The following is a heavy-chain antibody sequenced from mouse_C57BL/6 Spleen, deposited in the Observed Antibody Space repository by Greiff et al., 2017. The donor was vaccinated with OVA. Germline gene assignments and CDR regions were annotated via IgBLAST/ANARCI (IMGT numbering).Heavy chain of an antibody. Sequence: QVQLQQPGAELVKPGASVKLSCKASGYTFTSYWMHWVKQRPGQGLEWIGMIHPNSGSTNYNEKFKSKATLTVDKSSSTAYMQLSSLTSEDSAVYYCAREDDYDYFAYWGQGTLVTVSA. CDR1: GYTFTSYW. D-gene: IGHD2-4*01. CDR2: IHPNSGST. J-gene: IGHJ3*01. CDR3: AREDDYDYFAY. V-gene: IGHV1-64*01.